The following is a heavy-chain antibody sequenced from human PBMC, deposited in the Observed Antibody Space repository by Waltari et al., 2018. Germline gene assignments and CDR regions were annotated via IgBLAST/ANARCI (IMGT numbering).Heavy chain of an antibody. J-gene: IGHJ4*02. CDR2: IIPILGIA. Sequence: QVQLVQSGAEVKKPGSSVKVSGQASGGTFSSYALSWVRPAPGQGLAVMGRIIPILGIANYAQKFQGRVTITADKSTSTAYMELSSLRSEDTAVYYCARQTSGSYYSRFDYWGQGTLVTVSS. CDR3: ARQTSGSYYSRFDY. V-gene: IGHV1-69*04. D-gene: IGHD1-26*01. CDR1: GGTFSSYA.